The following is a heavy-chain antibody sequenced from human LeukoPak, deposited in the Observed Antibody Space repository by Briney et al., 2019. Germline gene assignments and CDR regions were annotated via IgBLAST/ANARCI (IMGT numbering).Heavy chain of an antibody. J-gene: IGHJ4*02. V-gene: IGHV4-34*01. Sequence: SETLSLTCAVYGGSFSGYYWSWIRQPPGKGLEWIGEINHSGSTNYNPSLKSRVTISVDTSKNQFSLKLSSVTAADTAVYYCARGLYYDFWSGSGLDYWGQGTLVTVPS. CDR2: INHSGST. CDR1: GGSFSGYY. D-gene: IGHD3-3*01. CDR3: ARGLYYDFWSGSGLDY.